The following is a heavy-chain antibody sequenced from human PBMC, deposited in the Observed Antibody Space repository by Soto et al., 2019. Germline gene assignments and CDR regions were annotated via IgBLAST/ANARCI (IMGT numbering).Heavy chain of an antibody. V-gene: IGHV1-2*04. CDR2: INPNSGGT. CDR3: AREGNYYDSSGYSYFDY. D-gene: IGHD3-22*01. CDR1: GYTFTGYY. Sequence: ASVKVSCKASGYTFTGYYMHWVRQAPGQGLEWMGWINPNSGGTNYAQKFQGWVTMTRDTSISTAYMELSRLRSDDTAVYYCAREGNYYDSSGYSYFDYWGQGNLVTVSS. J-gene: IGHJ4*02.